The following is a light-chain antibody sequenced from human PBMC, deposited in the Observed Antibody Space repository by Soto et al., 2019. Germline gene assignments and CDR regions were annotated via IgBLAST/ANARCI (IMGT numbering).Light chain of an antibody. CDR2: DVS. CDR3: CSYAGSVI. J-gene: IGLJ2*01. CDR1: SSDVGGYND. Sequence: QSALTQPRAVSGSPGQSVIISCTGTSSDVGGYNDVSWYQQYPGKAPKLMIYDVSKRPSGVPDRFSGSKSGNTASLTVSGLQADDEAEYYCCSYAGSVIFGGGTKLTVL. V-gene: IGLV2-11*01.